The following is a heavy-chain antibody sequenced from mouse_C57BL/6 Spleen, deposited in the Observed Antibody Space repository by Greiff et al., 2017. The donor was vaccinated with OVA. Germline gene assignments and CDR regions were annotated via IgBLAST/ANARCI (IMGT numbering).Heavy chain of an antibody. CDR1: GFTFSDYY. J-gene: IGHJ1*03. CDR3: ARLLLRYWYFDV. V-gene: IGHV5-16*01. CDR2: INYDGSST. D-gene: IGHD1-1*01. Sequence: EVKLVESEGGLVQPGRSMKLSCTASGFTFSDYYMAWVRQVPEKGLEWVANINYDGSSTYYLDSLKSRFIISRDNAKNILYLQMSSLKSEDTATYYCARLLLRYWYFDVWGTGTTVTVSS.